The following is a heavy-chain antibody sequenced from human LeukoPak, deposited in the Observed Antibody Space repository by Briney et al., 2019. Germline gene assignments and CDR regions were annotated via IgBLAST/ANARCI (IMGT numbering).Heavy chain of an antibody. CDR3: AREGKGAYSSGWYAYYFDY. CDR2: ISAYNGNT. CDR1: GYTFTSYG. J-gene: IGHJ4*02. Sequence: ASVKVSCKASGYTFTSYGISWVRRAPGQGLEWMGWISAYNGNTNYAQKLQGRVTMTTDTSTSTAYMELRSLRSDDTAVYYCAREGKGAYSSGWYAYYFDYWGQGTLVTVSS. V-gene: IGHV1-18*01. D-gene: IGHD6-19*01.